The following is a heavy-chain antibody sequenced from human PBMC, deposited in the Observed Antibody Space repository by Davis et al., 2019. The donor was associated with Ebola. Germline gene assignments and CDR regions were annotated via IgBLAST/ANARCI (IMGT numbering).Heavy chain of an antibody. J-gene: IGHJ6*02. Sequence: GGSLRLSCAASGFTFSSYAMHWVRQAPGKGLEWVAVISYDGSNKYYADSVKGRFTISRDNSKNTLYLQMNSLRAEDTAVYYCARRADVWGQGTTVTVSS. CDR3: ARRADV. CDR2: ISYDGSNK. CDR1: GFTFSSYA. V-gene: IGHV3-30-3*01.